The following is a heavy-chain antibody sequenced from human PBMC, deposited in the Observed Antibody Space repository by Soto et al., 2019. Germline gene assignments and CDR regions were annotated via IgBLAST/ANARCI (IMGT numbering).Heavy chain of an antibody. CDR1: GGNFNNYG. Sequence: QVQLVQSGTEARKPGSSVKVSCETSGGNFNNYGFNWVRQVPGQRLEWMGGIIPMFGIVKVEQIFQPRVDVTAGHTTGKAYLELTRLTPEDTAVYYCAGEVGGTGLQFWGQGTLVIVSS. CDR3: AGEVGGTGLQF. CDR2: IIPMFGIV. V-gene: IGHV1-69*12. D-gene: IGHD3-9*01. J-gene: IGHJ4*02.